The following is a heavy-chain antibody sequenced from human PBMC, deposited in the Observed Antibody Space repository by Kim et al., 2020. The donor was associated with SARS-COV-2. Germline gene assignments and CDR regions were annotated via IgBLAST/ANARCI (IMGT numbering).Heavy chain of an antibody. V-gene: IGHV3-33*06. Sequence: GGSLRLSCGASGFSFNDYAMHWVRQDPGKGLQWVAVIWYDGSNKYYIDSVKGRFTISRDNSKNTLYLQMNSLRDEDTAVYYCAKEGGSGSSLDYWGQGTLGTVSS. J-gene: IGHJ4*02. CDR2: IWYDGSNK. CDR3: AKEGGSGSSLDY. CDR1: GFSFNDYA. D-gene: IGHD3-10*01.